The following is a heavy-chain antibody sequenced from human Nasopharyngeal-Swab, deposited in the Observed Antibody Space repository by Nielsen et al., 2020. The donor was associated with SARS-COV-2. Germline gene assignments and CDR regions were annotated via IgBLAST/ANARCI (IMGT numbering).Heavy chain of an antibody. CDR1: GFTFSSYA. J-gene: IGHJ4*02. D-gene: IGHD4-23*01. Sequence: GESLNISCAASGFTFSSYAMSWVRQAPGKGLEWVSAISGSGGSTYYADSVKGRFTISRDNSKNTLYLQMNSLRAEDTAVYYCASLAVVTPVPADYWGQGTLVTVSS. CDR2: ISGSGGST. V-gene: IGHV3-23*01. CDR3: ASLAVVTPVPADY.